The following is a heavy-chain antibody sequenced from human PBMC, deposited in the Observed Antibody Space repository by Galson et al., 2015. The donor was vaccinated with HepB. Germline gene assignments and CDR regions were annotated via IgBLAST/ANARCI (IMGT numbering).Heavy chain of an antibody. CDR1: GGSISSGSYY. V-gene: IGHV4-61*02. Sequence: TLSLTCTVSGGSISSGSYYWSWIRQPAGKGLEWIGRIYTSGSTNYNPSLKSRVTMSVDTSKNQFSLKLSSVTAADTAVYYCAREGDFRLAVYYYMDVWGKGTTVTVSS. CDR2: IYTSGST. J-gene: IGHJ6*03. CDR3: AREGDFRLAVYYYMDV. D-gene: IGHD3-3*01.